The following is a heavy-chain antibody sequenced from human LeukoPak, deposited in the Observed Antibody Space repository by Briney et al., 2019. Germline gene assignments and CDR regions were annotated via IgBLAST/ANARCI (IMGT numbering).Heavy chain of an antibody. CDR3: ARHCRVTTVAPETFDI. CDR1: GGSIINDNYY. Sequence: SETLSLTCSVSGGSIINDNYYWGWIRQTPGKGLEGIGSIYYTGSTYYNSALKSRITISIDTSRNQFSLRLSSVSAADTAVYYCARHCRVTTVAPETFDIWGQGTMVTVSS. D-gene: IGHD4-23*01. J-gene: IGHJ3*02. V-gene: IGHV4-39*01. CDR2: IYYTGST.